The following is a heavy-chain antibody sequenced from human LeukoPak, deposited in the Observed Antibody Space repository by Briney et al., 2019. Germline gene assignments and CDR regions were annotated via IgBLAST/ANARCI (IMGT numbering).Heavy chain of an antibody. CDR1: GNYW. CDR2: INGDGSWT. CDR3: VSFYETY. D-gene: IGHD2-2*01. J-gene: IGHJ4*02. V-gene: IGHV3-74*01. Sequence: GGSLRLSCAASGNYWMHWVRQAPGKGLVWASHINGDGSWTTYADSVKGRFTISKDNAKNTVYLQMNNLRAEDTAVYYCVSFYETYWGRGTLVTVSS.